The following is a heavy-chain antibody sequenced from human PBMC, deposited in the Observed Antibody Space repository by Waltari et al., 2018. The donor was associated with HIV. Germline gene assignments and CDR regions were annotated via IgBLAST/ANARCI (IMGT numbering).Heavy chain of an antibody. CDR1: GFTFSNYW. Sequence: EVQLVESGGGLVQPGGSLRLSCAASGFTFSNYWMHWVRQAPGKGLVWVARINSDWSSTNYAGSVKGRFTVSRDNAKNTLYLQMNSLRAEDTAVYYCARDLYSRNGDDYWGQGTLVTVSS. CDR3: ARDLYSRNGDDY. CDR2: INSDWSST. V-gene: IGHV3-74*01. D-gene: IGHD6-13*01. J-gene: IGHJ4*02.